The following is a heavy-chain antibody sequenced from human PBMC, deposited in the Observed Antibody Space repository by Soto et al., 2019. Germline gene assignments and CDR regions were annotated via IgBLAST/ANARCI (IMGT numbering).Heavy chain of an antibody. J-gene: IGHJ4*02. CDR2: INAYNGNT. CDR1: RYSFTSYC. Sequence: ASVKVSCKASRYSFTSYCISWVRRAPGQGLEWMGWINAYNGNTNYAQMLQGRVTTTTDTFTRTVYMEMRSLRSDDTAVYYCARDSEGANFFDYWGQGTQVTVSS. CDR3: ARDSEGANFFDY. V-gene: IGHV1-18*01. D-gene: IGHD1-26*01.